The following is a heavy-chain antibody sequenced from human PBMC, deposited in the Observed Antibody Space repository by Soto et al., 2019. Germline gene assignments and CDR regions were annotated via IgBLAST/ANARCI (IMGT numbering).Heavy chain of an antibody. D-gene: IGHD2-15*01. CDR2: IYYSGST. V-gene: IGHV4-31*03. Sequence: QVQLQESGPGLVKPSQTLSLTCTVSRGSISSGGYYWSWIRQHPGKGLEWIGYIYYSGSTYYNPSLKSRVTISVDTSKNQFSLKLSSVTAADTAVYYCARVPDNRGYCSGGSCYGILNAFDIWGQGTMVTVSS. J-gene: IGHJ3*02. CDR3: ARVPDNRGYCSGGSCYGILNAFDI. CDR1: RGSISSGGYY.